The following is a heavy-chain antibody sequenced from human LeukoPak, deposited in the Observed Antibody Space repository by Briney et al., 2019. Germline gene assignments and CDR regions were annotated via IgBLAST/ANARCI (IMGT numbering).Heavy chain of an antibody. J-gene: IGHJ5*02. D-gene: IGHD3-9*01. V-gene: IGHV4-39*07. CDR1: GGSISSSSFY. CDR2: IFYSGST. CDR3: ARGPYYDILTGYYQYNWFDP. Sequence: SETLSLTCTVSGGSISSSSFYWGWIRQPPGKGLDWIGSIFYSGSTYYNPSLKSRVTISVDTSKNQFSLKLSSVTAADTAVYYCARGPYYDILTGYYQYNWFDPWGQGTLVTASS.